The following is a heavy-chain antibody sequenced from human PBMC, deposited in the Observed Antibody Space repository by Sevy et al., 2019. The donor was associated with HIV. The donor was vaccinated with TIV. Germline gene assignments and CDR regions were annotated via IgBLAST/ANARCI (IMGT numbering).Heavy chain of an antibody. Sequence: GESLKISCAASGFTFSNAWMSWVRQAPGKGLEWVGRIKSKTGGGTTDYAAPVKGRFTISRDDSKNTLYLQMNSLKTEDTAVYYCTTDLIDYWGQGTLVTVSS. D-gene: IGHD3-9*01. CDR2: IKSKTGGGTT. CDR3: TTDLIDY. J-gene: IGHJ4*02. V-gene: IGHV3-15*01. CDR1: GFTFSNAW.